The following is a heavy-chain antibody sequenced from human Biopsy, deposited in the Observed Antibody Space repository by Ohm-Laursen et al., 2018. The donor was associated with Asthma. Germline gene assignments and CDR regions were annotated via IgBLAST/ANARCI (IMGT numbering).Heavy chain of an antibody. D-gene: IGHD2-2*01. CDR2: INSVFGTT. V-gene: IGHV1-69*13. CDR3: ARKAGSCISRTCYSLDF. Sequence: GASVKASCKSLGGTFNTYVIGWGLQAPGQGLERMGGINSVFGTTTYTQKFQDRVKITADDSTSTVYMELSSLRSEDTAVYYCARKAGSCISRTCYSLDFWGQGTLVTVSS. CDR1: GGTFNTYV. J-gene: IGHJ4*02.